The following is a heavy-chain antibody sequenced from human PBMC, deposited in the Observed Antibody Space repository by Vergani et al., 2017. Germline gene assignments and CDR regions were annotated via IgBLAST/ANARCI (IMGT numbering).Heavy chain of an antibody. D-gene: IGHD6-13*01. CDR2: IYTSGST. V-gene: IGHV4-61*02. J-gene: IGHJ6*03. Sequence: QVQLQESGPGLVKPSQTLSLTCTVSGGPISSGSYYWSWIRQPAGKGLEWIGRIYTSGSTNYNPSLKSRVTMSVDTSKNQFSLKLSSVTAADTAVYYCARAVSSSSWRASYYYYYYMDVWGKGTTVTVSS. CDR1: GGPISSGSYY. CDR3: ARAVSSSSWRASYYYYYYMDV.